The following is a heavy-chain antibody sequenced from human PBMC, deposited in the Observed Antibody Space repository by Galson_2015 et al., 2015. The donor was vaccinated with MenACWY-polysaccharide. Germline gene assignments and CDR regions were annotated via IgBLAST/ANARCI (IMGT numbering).Heavy chain of an antibody. V-gene: IGHV4-38-2*01. J-gene: IGHJ4*02. CDR2: IYHSGST. CDR1: GYSISSGYY. Sequence: ETLSLTCAVSGYSISSGYYWGWMRQPPGKGLEWIGSIYHSGSTYYNPSLKSRVTLSVDTSKNQFSLNLSSVTAADTAVYYCARVEKYSGSYYILHWGQVTLGTVSS. D-gene: IGHD1-26*01. CDR3: ARVEKYSGSYYILH.